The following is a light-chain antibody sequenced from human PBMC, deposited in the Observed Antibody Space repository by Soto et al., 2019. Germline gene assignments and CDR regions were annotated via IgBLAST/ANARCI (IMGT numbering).Light chain of an antibody. Sequence: DIQMTQSPSTLSGSVGDRVTITCRASQTISSWLAWYQQKPGKAPKLLIYKASTLKSGVPSRFSGSGSGTEITLTISSLEPEDFAVYYCQQRSNWSWTFGQGTKVDIK. CDR3: QQRSNWSWT. CDR1: QTISSW. CDR2: KAS. J-gene: IGKJ1*01. V-gene: IGKV1-5*03.